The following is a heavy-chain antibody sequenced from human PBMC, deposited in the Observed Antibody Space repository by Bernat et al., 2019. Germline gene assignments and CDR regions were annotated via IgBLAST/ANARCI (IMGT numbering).Heavy chain of an antibody. CDR2: ISSSSSYT. J-gene: IGHJ6*03. CDR3: ARGTSTSAPYMDV. V-gene: IGHV3-11*05. CDR1: GFTFSDYY. Sequence: QVHLVESGGGVVQPGRSLRLSCAASGFTFSDYYMSWIRQAPGKGLDWVSYISSSSSYTNYADSVKGRFTISRDNAKNSLYLQMNSLRAEDTAVYYCARGTSTSAPYMDVWGKGTTVTVSS.